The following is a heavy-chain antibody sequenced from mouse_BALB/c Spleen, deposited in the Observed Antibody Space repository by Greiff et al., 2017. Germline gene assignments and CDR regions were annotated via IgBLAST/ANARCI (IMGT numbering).Heavy chain of an antibody. Sequence: EVQLQQSGPSLVKPSQTLSLTCSVTGDSITSAYWNWFRKFPGNKLEYMGYRSYSGSTNYNPPLKSRISITRDTSKNQYYLQLNSVTTEDTATYYCARQRAMDYWGQGTSVTVSS. CDR3: ARQRAMDY. CDR2: RSYSGST. CDR1: GDSITSAY. V-gene: IGHV3-8*02. J-gene: IGHJ4*01.